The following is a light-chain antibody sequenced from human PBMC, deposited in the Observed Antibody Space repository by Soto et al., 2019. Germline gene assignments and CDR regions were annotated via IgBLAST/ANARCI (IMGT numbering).Light chain of an antibody. CDR2: DAS. Sequence: EIVLTQSPATLSLSPGERATLSCRASQSVSIYLAWYQQKPGQAPRLLIYDASIRATGVPARFSGSGSGTDFTLTISSLEPEDFAVYYCQQRSNWRTYGQGTKREIK. CDR3: QQRSNWRT. J-gene: IGKJ2*01. V-gene: IGKV3-11*01. CDR1: QSVSIY.